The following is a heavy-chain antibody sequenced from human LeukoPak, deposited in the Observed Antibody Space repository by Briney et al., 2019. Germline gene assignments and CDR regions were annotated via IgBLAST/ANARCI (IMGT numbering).Heavy chain of an antibody. CDR2: INPNSGGT. Sequence: ASVKVSCKASGYTFTGYYMHWVRQAPGQGLAWMGWINPNSGGTNYAQKFQGRVTMTRDTSISTAYMELSRLRSDDTAVYYCAIFPYYYDSSGPYYYYYYMDVWGKGTTVTVSS. J-gene: IGHJ6*03. CDR1: GYTFTGYY. D-gene: IGHD3-22*01. CDR3: AIFPYYYDSSGPYYYYYYMDV. V-gene: IGHV1-2*02.